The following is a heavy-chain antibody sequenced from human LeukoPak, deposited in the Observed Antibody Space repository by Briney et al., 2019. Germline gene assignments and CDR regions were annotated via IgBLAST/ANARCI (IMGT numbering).Heavy chain of an antibody. J-gene: IGHJ4*02. CDR3: AKTYISGKLIYYFDY. D-gene: IGHD6-19*01. Sequence: AGGSLRLSCAASGFTFSSYGMHWVRQAPGKGLEWVAVISYDGSNKYYADSVKGRFTISRDNSKNTLYLQMNSLRAEDTAAYYCAKTYISGKLIYYFDYWGQGTLVTVSS. CDR1: GFTFSSYG. CDR2: ISYDGSNK. V-gene: IGHV3-30*18.